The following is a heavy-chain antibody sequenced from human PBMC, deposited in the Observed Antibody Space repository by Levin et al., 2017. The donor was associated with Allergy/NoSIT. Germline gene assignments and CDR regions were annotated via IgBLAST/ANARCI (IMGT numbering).Heavy chain of an antibody. CDR3: ARRDYDPYYYGMDV. Sequence: SETLSLTCTVSGGSISSSSYYWGWIRQPPGKGLEWIGSIYYSGSTYYNPSLKSRVTISVDTSKNQFSLKLSSVTAADTAVYYCARRDYDPYYYGMDVWGQGTTVTVSS. CDR2: IYYSGST. J-gene: IGHJ6*02. D-gene: IGHD3-16*01. V-gene: IGHV4-39*01. CDR1: GGSISSSSYY.